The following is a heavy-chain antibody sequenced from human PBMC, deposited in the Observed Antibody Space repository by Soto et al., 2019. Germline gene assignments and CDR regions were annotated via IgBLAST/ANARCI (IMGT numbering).Heavy chain of an antibody. CDR1: GFTFSSYA. CDR3: AKDQGYYDFWSGSGGPFDY. Sequence: PGGSLRLSCAASGFTFSSYAMSWVRQAPGKGLEWVSAISGSGGSTYYADSVKGRFTISRDNSKNTLYLQMNSLRAEDTAVYYCAKDQGYYDFWSGSGGPFDYWGQGTLVTVSS. CDR2: ISGSGGST. V-gene: IGHV3-23*01. J-gene: IGHJ4*02. D-gene: IGHD3-3*01.